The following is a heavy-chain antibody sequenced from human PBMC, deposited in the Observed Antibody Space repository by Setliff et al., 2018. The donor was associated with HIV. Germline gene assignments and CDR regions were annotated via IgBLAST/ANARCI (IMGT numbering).Heavy chain of an antibody. CDR2: ITHSGST. J-gene: IGHJ6*03. CDR1: GESFSDYY. CDR3: ARGRDYVWGSYRPRRYYYYNMDV. D-gene: IGHD3-16*02. V-gene: IGHV4-34*01. Sequence: SETLSLTCAVYGESFSDYYWSWIRQPPGKGLEWIGEITHSGSTNYNPSPKSRVTISVDTSKNQFSLKLTSVTAADTAVYYCARGRDYVWGSYRPRRYYYYNMDVWGKGTTVTVSS.